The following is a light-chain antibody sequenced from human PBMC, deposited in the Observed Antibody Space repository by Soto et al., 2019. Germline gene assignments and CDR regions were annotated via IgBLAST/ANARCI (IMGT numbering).Light chain of an antibody. J-gene: IGKJ4*01. V-gene: IGKV3-11*01. Sequence: EMGMTESPGSRSVTPGERTSISCRASHSVSSYLAWYQQKPGQAPRLLIYDASNRATAIPASFRARQSGTDFTLTFTLPMHEAFAAAYWKQPSNGPRYPFGGGTKVDIK. CDR3: KQPSNGPRYP. CDR1: HSVSSY. CDR2: DAS.